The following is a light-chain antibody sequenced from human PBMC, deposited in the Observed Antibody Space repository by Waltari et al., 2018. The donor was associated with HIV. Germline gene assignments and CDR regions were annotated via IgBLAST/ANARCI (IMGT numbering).Light chain of an antibody. V-gene: IGKV3-20*01. Sequence: IVLSQPQGTLSLSRGERATLSCRASQSIRANYLAWYQQKPGQAPRLLIYGVSSRASGIPDRFSGSGSGTDFTLTISRLEPEDFALYYCQQYSSSPRTFGQGTKVEIK. CDR3: QQYSSSPRT. CDR1: QSIRANY. CDR2: GVS. J-gene: IGKJ1*01.